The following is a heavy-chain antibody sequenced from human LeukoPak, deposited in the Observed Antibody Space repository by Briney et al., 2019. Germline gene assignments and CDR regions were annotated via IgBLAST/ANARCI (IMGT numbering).Heavy chain of an antibody. CDR1: GGSISSYY. D-gene: IGHD3/OR15-3a*01. V-gene: IGHV4-59*08. CDR2: IYYSGST. Sequence: SETLSLTCTVSGGSISSYYWSWIRQPPGKGLEWIGYIYYSGSTNYNPSLKSRVTISVDTSKNQFSLKLSSVTAADTAVYYWARQNSRGVVGGALLDYGGRGPRVPVPS. J-gene: IGHJ2*01. CDR3: ARQNSRGVVGGALLDY.